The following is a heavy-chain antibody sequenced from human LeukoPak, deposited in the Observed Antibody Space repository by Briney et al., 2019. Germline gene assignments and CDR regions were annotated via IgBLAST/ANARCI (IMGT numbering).Heavy chain of an antibody. CDR3: ARHAFHNDNSGYYFAY. CDR1: GGSISSSSYY. V-gene: IGHV4-39*01. J-gene: IGHJ4*02. D-gene: IGHD3-22*01. CDR2: IYYSGNT. Sequence: PSETLSLTCTVSGGSISSSSYYWGWIRQPPGKGLEWIGSIYYSGNTYYNPSLKSRVTISVDTSKNQFSLKLSSVTAADRAVYYCARHAFHNDNSGYYFAYWGQGTLVTVSS.